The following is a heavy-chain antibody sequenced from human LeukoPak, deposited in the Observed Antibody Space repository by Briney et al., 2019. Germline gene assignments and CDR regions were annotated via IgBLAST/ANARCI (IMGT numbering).Heavy chain of an antibody. J-gene: IGHJ4*02. CDR1: GFTFSSYT. V-gene: IGHV3-48*01. CDR2: ISSSSSPI. CDR3: TREAKFDY. Sequence: GGSLRLSCAASGFTFSSYTMSWVRQAPGKGLEWVSYISSSSSPIYYADSVKGRFTISRDNAKNSLYLQMSSLRAENTAVYYCTREAKFDYWGQGALVTVSS.